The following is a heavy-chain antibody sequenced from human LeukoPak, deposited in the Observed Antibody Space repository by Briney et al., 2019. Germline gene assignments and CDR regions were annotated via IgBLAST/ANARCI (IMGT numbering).Heavy chain of an antibody. CDR1: GGSISSYY. J-gene: IGHJ5*02. D-gene: IGHD4-17*01. CDR2: IYYSGST. CDR3: ARDARDYGDYNWFDP. Sequence: SETLSLTCTVSGGSISSYYWSWIRQPPGKGLEWIGYIYYSGSTNYNPSLKSRVTISVDTSKNQFSLKLSSVTAADTAVYYCARDARDYGDYNWFDPWGQGTLVTVSS. V-gene: IGHV4-59*01.